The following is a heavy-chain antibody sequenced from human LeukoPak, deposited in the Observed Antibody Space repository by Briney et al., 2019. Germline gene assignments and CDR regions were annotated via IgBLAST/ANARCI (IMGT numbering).Heavy chain of an antibody. V-gene: IGHV4-34*01. Sequence: PSETLSLTCAVYGGSFSGYYWSWIRQPPGKGLEWIGEINHSGSTNYNPSLKSRVTISVDTSKNQFSLKLSSVTAADTAVYYCAIIPIVGAAHYWFDPWGQGTLVTVSS. CDR1: GGSFSGYY. J-gene: IGHJ5*02. D-gene: IGHD1-26*01. CDR3: AIIPIVGAAHYWFDP. CDR2: INHSGST.